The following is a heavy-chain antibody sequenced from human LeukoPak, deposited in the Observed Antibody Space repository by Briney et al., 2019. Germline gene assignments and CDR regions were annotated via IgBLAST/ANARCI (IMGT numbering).Heavy chain of an antibody. V-gene: IGHV1-2*02. CDR1: GYTFTGYF. CDR3: ATLTGTRLGTDY. CDR2: INPNSGGT. J-gene: IGHJ4*02. D-gene: IGHD1-20*01. Sequence: ASVKVSCKASGYTFTGYFIHWVRQAPGQGLEWMGWINPNSGGTNYALKFQGRVTMTRDTSISTAYMELSRLRSDDTAVYYCATLTGTRLGTDYWGQGTLVTVSS.